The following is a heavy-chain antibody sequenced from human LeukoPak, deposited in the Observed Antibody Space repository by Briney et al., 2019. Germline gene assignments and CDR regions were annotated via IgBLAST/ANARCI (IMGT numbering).Heavy chain of an antibody. CDR3: AKSRSSGSYYDPFDY. J-gene: IGHJ4*02. CDR1: GFTFSSYA. D-gene: IGHD1-26*01. V-gene: IGHV3-23*01. Sequence: GGSLRLSCAASGFTFSSYAMSWVRQAPGKGLEWVSAISGSGGSTYYADSVKGRFTISRDNSKNTLYLQLNTLRAEDTAVYYCAKSRSSGSYYDPFDYWGQGALVTVSS. CDR2: ISGSGGST.